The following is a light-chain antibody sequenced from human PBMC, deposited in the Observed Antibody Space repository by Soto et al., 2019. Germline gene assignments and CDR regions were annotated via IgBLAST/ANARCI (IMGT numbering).Light chain of an antibody. J-gene: IGKJ2*01. CDR1: QSVSSY. Sequence: EIVLTQSPATLSLSPGERATLSCRASQSVSSYLAWYQQKPGQAPRLLIYDASNRDTCIPARYSCGGSGTDFTLTISSLEPEDFEVYYCQQRSNWLPYTFGQGTKQEIK. CDR3: QQRSNWLPYT. CDR2: DAS. V-gene: IGKV3-11*01.